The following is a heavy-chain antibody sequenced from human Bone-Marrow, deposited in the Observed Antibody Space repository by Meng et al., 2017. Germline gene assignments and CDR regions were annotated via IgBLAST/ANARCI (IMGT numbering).Heavy chain of an antibody. J-gene: IGHJ6*02. CDR3: AREPEVDTAMVRYYYYGMDV. CDR1: GFTFSSYA. V-gene: IGHV3-30*07. D-gene: IGHD5-18*01. CDR2: ISYDGSNK. Sequence: GESLKISCAASGFTFSSYAMHWVRQAPGKGLEWVAVISYDGSNKYYADSVKGRFTISRDNAKNSLYLQMNSLRAEDTAVYYCAREPEVDTAMVRYYYYGMDVWGQGTTVTVSS.